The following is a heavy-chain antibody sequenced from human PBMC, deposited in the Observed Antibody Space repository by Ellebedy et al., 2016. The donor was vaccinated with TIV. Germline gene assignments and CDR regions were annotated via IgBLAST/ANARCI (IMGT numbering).Heavy chain of an antibody. Sequence: GESLKISXKGSGYSFTSYWISWVRQMPGKGLERMGIIYPGDSDTRYSPSFQGQVTISADKSISTAYLQWSSLKTSDTAMYYCARTQANSFDYWGQGTLVTVSS. J-gene: IGHJ4*02. CDR1: GYSFTSYW. CDR2: IYPGDSDT. CDR3: ARTQANSFDY. V-gene: IGHV5-51*01. D-gene: IGHD1-26*01.